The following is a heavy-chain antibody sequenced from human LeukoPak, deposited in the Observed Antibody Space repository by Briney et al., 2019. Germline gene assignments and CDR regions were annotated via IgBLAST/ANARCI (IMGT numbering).Heavy chain of an antibody. CDR3: ARDLIYDSSGYYPGGLDY. J-gene: IGHJ4*02. D-gene: IGHD3-22*01. CDR2: IYYSGST. CDR1: GGSISSGDYY. Sequence: PSQTLSLTCTVSGGSISSGDYYWSWIRQPPGKGLEWIGYIYYSGSTYYNPSLKSRVTISVDTSKNQFSLKLSSVTAADTAVYYCARDLIYDSSGYYPGGLDYWGQGTLVTVSS. V-gene: IGHV4-30-4*01.